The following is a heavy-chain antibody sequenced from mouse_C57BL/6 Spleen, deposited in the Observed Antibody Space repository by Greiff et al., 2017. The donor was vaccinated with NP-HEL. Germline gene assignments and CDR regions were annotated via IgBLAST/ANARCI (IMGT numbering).Heavy chain of an antibody. V-gene: IGHV1-85*01. CDR2: IYPRDGST. CDR3: ARSDYYAMDY. J-gene: IGHJ4*01. CDR1: GYTFTSYD. Sequence: VQRVESGPELVKPGASVKLSCKASGYTFTSYDINWVKQRPGQGLEWIGWIYPRDGSTKYNEKFKGKATLTVDTSSSTAYMELHSLTSEDSAVYFCARSDYYAMDYWGQGTSVTVSS.